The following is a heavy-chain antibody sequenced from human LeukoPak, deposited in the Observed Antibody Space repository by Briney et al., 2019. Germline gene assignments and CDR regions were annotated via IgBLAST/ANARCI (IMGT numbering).Heavy chain of an antibody. J-gene: IGHJ4*02. CDR1: GFTFSSYA. D-gene: IGHD2-21*02. V-gene: IGHV3-30-3*01. CDR3: ATDLLARLLLDY. Sequence: GRSLRLSCAASGFTFSSYAMHWVRQAPGKGLEWVAVISYDGSNKYYADSVKGRFTISRDNSQNTLYLQMNSLRAEDTAVYYCATDLLARLLLDYWGQGTLVTVSS. CDR2: ISYDGSNK.